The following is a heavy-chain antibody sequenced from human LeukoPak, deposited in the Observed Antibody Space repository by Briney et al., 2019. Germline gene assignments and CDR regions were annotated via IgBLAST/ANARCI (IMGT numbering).Heavy chain of an antibody. CDR1: GFTFSSYG. CDR3: AKDRTTYSYGFFDY. CDR2: ISYDGSNK. V-gene: IGHV3-30*18. Sequence: PGGSLRLSCAASGFTFSSYGMHWVRQAPGKGLEWVAVISYDGSNKYYADSVKGRFTISRDNSKNTLYLQMNSLRAEDTAVYYCAKDRTTYSYGFFDYWGQGTLVTVSS. D-gene: IGHD5-18*01. J-gene: IGHJ4*02.